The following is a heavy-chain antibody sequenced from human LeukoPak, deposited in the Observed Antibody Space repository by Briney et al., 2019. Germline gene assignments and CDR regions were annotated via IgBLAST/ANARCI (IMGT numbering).Heavy chain of an antibody. Sequence: ASVKVSCKVSGYTLTELSMHWVRQAPGKGLEWMGGFDPEDGETIYAQKFQGRVTMTEDTSTDTAYMELSSLRSEDTAVYYCATGARAMIVVTGAPVFDYWGQGTLVTVSS. CDR2: FDPEDGET. CDR3: ATGARAMIVVTGAPVFDY. CDR1: GYTLTELS. V-gene: IGHV1-24*01. D-gene: IGHD3-22*01. J-gene: IGHJ4*02.